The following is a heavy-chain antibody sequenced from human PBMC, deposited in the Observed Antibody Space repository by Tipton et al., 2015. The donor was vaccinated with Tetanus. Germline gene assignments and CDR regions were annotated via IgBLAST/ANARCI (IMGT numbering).Heavy chain of an antibody. Sequence: SLRLSCEVSGFIFSSYTMNWVRQTPGKGLEWVSSISSTSSYIYYAASLTGRITISRDNDKSSLFLQLNSLRDEDTGVYYCASGSALDYWGQGSLVAVSS. D-gene: IGHD6-25*01. V-gene: IGHV3-21*01. CDR3: ASGSALDY. CDR1: GFIFSSYT. J-gene: IGHJ4*02. CDR2: ISSTSSYI.